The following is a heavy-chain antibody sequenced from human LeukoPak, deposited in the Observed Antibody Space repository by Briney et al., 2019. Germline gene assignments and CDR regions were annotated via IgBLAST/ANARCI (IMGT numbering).Heavy chain of an antibody. D-gene: IGHD1-26*01. CDR1: GGSISGYY. Sequence: SGTLSLTCTVSGGSISGYYWSWIRQPSGKGLEWIGFISYSGGTNYNPSLKSRVTISVDTSKNQFSLKLNSVTAADTAVYYCARHGGSYTFDYWGQGTLVTVSS. CDR2: ISYSGGT. CDR3: ARHGGSYTFDY. V-gene: IGHV4-59*08. J-gene: IGHJ4*02.